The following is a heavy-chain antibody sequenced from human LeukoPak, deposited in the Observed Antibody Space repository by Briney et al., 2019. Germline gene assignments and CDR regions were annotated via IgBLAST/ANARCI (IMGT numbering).Heavy chain of an antibody. CDR1: GFTVSSNY. CDR2: IYSGGST. D-gene: IGHD5-24*01. J-gene: IGHJ4*02. V-gene: IGHV3-53*01. Sequence: PGGSLRLSCAASGFTVSSNYMGWVRQAPGKGLEWVSVIYSGGSTYYADSVKGRFTISRDNSKNTLYLQMNSLRAEDTAVYYCARVEMATIAYYDYWGQGTLVTVSS. CDR3: ARVEMATIAYYDY.